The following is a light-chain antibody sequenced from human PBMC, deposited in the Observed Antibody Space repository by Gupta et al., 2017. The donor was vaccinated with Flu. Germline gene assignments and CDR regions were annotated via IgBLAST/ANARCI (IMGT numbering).Light chain of an antibody. CDR1: QSVLYSSNNKNY. CDR2: WAS. V-gene: IGKV4-1*01. J-gene: IGKJ2*01. Sequence: DIVMTQSPDSLAVSLGERATINCKSSQSVLYSSNNKNYLAWYQQKPGQPPKLLIHWASTRESGVPDRFSGSGSGTDFTLTISSLQAEDVAVYYCQQDDSTPYTFGQGTKVEIK. CDR3: QQDDSTPYT.